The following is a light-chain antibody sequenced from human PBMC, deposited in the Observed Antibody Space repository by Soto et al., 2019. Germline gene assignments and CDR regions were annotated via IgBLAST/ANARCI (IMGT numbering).Light chain of an antibody. Sequence: DIPMTQSPSTLSASVGERVTITCRASQSVSNWLAWYQQKPGKAPKLLIYDVSSLESGVPSRFSGSGSGTEFILNISSLQPDDFATYYCQQYDSYSWTFDQGTKVEMK. CDR1: QSVSNW. CDR3: QQYDSYSWT. J-gene: IGKJ1*01. CDR2: DVS. V-gene: IGKV1-5*01.